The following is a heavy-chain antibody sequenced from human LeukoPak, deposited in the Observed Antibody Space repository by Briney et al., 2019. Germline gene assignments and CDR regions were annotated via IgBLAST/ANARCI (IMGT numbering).Heavy chain of an antibody. Sequence: GGSLRLSCAASGFTFDDYGMSWVRQVPGKGLEWVSGINWNGGSTAYADSVKGRFTISRDNTKNSLYLEMNSLRAEDTALYYCAELGITMIGGVWGKGTTVTISS. V-gene: IGHV3-20*04. D-gene: IGHD3-10*02. J-gene: IGHJ6*04. CDR2: INWNGGST. CDR1: GFTFDDYG. CDR3: AELGITMIGGV.